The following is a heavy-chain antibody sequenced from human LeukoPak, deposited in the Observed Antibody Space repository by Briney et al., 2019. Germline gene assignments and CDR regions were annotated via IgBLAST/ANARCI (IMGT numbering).Heavy chain of an antibody. D-gene: IGHD6-13*01. CDR3: AKKIAAAPTTYSDF. Sequence: GGSLRLSCAASGFTFSSHAMTWVRQAPGRGLEWVSVMSSSGGTTNYADSVRGRFTISRDNSKNTLYLQMNSLRAEDTAVYYCAKKIAAAPTTYSDFWGQGTLVTVSS. V-gene: IGHV3-23*01. CDR1: GFTFSSHA. CDR2: MSSSGGTT. J-gene: IGHJ4*02.